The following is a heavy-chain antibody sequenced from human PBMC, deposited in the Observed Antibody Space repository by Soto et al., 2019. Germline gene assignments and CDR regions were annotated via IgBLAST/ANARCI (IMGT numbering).Heavy chain of an antibody. D-gene: IGHD2-15*01. J-gene: IGHJ4*02. Sequence: SETLSLTCTVSGGSISSCDYYWSWIRQPPGKGLEWIGYIYYSGSTYYNPSLKSRVTISVDTSKNQFSLKLSSVTAADTAVYYCARWHSGGLIFDYWGQGTLVTVSS. CDR3: ARWHSGGLIFDY. CDR1: GGSISSCDYY. V-gene: IGHV4-30-4*01. CDR2: IYYSGST.